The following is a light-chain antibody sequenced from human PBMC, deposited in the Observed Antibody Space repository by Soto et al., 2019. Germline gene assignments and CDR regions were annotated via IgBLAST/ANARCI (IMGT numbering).Light chain of an antibody. CDR3: QQSYTTPRT. CDR2: AAS. Sequence: DIQMTQSPSSLFASVGDRVSVTCRASQSISTFLNWYQQRPGEAPKLLIYAASSLQSGVPSRFSGSGSGADFTLTIGSLQLEDFATYYCQQSYTTPRTFGQGTKVEVK. CDR1: QSISTF. J-gene: IGKJ1*01. V-gene: IGKV1-39*01.